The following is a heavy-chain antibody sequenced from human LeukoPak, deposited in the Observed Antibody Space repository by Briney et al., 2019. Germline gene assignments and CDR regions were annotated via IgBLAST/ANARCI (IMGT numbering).Heavy chain of an antibody. Sequence: GGSLRLSCAASGFAFSSYSMKWVRQAPGKGLEWVSYISSTSSTIYYADSVKGRFTISRDSAKNSLYLQMNSLRDEDTAVYYCARGGYSSSWFDYWGQGTLVTVSS. CDR1: GFAFSSYS. CDR3: ARGGYSSSWFDY. D-gene: IGHD6-13*01. J-gene: IGHJ4*02. CDR2: ISSTSSTI. V-gene: IGHV3-48*02.